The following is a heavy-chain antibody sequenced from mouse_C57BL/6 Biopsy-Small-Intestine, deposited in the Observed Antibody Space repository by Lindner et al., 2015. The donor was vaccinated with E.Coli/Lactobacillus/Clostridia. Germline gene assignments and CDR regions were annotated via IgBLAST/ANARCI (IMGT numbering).Heavy chain of an antibody. J-gene: IGHJ2*01. CDR1: GFTFSNYA. Sequence: VQLQESGGGLVKPGGSLKLSCAASGFTFSNYAMSWVRQTPEKRLEWVATISDGGSYTYYLDNVKGRFTISRDNAKNNLYLQMSHLKSEDIVMYYCARDGEGEGYYFDYWGQGTTLTVSS. V-gene: IGHV5-4*01. CDR3: ARDGEGEGYYFDY. CDR2: ISDGGSYT. D-gene: IGHD3-3*01.